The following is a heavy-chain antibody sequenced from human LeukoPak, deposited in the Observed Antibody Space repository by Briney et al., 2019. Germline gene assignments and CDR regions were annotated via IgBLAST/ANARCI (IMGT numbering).Heavy chain of an antibody. Sequence: ASVKVSCKASGYTFTSNSINWVRQAPGQGLEWMGWISTNTGNPTYAQGFTGRFVFSMDTSVSTAYLEISSLKAEDTAVYYCASLAQDIVVVPAGAFDHWGQGTLVTVSS. CDR2: ISTNTGNP. CDR1: GYTFTSNS. J-gene: IGHJ4*02. CDR3: ASLAQDIVVVPAGAFDH. D-gene: IGHD2-2*01. V-gene: IGHV7-4-1*02.